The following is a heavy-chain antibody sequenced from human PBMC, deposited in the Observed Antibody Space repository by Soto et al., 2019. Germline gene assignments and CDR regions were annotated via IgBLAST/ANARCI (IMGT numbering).Heavy chain of an antibody. J-gene: IGHJ4*02. CDR2: INDDGIST. CDR1: GFTFKMFW. Sequence: SMRLSCAASGFTFKMFWMHWVRQVPGKGPEWVSRINDDGISTNYADSVKGRFTISRDNAKNTLYLQMNALRVEDTAFYDCAKDSRYGVDWDEVGHTDYCGQGA. D-gene: IGHD5-18*01. V-gene: IGHV3-74*01. CDR3: AKDSRYGVDWDEVGHTDY.